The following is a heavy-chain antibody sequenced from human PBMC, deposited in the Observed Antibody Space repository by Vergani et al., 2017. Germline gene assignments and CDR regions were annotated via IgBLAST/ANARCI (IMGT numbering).Heavy chain of an antibody. Sequence: QVQLQESGPGLVKPSETLSLTCTVSGGSISSYYWSWIRQPPWKGLEWIGYIYYSGSTNYNPSLKSRVTISVDTTNNQFSLKLSSVTAADTAVYYCARNPYCGGDCYSVSVDIWGQGTMVTVSS. CDR3: ARNPYCGGDCYSVSVDI. CDR2: IYYSGST. D-gene: IGHD2-21*02. J-gene: IGHJ3*02. V-gene: IGHV4-59*01. CDR1: GGSISSYY.